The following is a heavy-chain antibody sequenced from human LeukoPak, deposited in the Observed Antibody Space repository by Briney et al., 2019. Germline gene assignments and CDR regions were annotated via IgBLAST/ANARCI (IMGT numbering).Heavy chain of an antibody. CDR3: ARDPWLPWGSYRPFDY. J-gene: IGHJ4*02. CDR2: ISSSSSYI. Sequence: RSGGSLRLSCAASGFIITTYAMAWVRQAPGKGLEWVSSISSSSSYIYYADSVKGRFTISRDNAKNSLYLQMNSLRAEDTAEYYCARDPWLPWGSYRPFDYWGQGTLVTVSS. CDR1: GFIITTYA. D-gene: IGHD3-16*02. V-gene: IGHV3-21*01.